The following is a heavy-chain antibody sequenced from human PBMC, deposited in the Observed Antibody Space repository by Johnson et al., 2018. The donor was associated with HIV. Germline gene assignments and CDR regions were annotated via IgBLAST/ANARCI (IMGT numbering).Heavy chain of an antibody. CDR1: GFSFSGFA. J-gene: IGHJ3*02. CDR2: ISYDGRNQ. D-gene: IGHD3-22*01. CDR3: ARGLRRNYYDNSGQHAFDI. Sequence: QVQLVESGGGVVQPGRSLRLSCVVSGFSFSGFAMHWVRQAPGKGLDWMAVISYDGRNQQYAESVKGRFTISRDNYKNTLYLQMSSVRPEDTAVYYCARGLRRNYYDNSGQHAFDIWGLGTMVTVSS. V-gene: IGHV3-30-3*01.